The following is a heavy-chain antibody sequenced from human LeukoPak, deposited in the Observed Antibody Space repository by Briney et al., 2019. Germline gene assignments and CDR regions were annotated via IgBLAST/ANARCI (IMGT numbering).Heavy chain of an antibody. CDR3: AMLTVTTSSDFDY. V-gene: IGHV1-2*06. CDR2: VNPNRGGT. Sequence: ASVKVSCKASGYTFTGYFLHWVRQAPGQGLEWMGRVNPNRGGTNYAQKFQGRVTMTRDTSISTAYMELSRLRSDDTAVYYCAMLTVTTSSDFDYWGQGTLVTVSS. J-gene: IGHJ4*02. D-gene: IGHD4-17*01. CDR1: GYTFTGYF.